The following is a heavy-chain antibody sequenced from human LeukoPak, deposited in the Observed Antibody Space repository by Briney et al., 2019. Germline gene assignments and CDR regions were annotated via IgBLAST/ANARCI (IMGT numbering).Heavy chain of an antibody. CDR2: INSDGSST. J-gene: IGHJ6*03. V-gene: IGHV3-74*01. CDR1: GYTFSTYW. D-gene: IGHD6-13*01. CDR3: ARVRYSSSSNYMDV. Sequence: PGGSLRLSCAASGYTFSTYWMHWVRQAPGKGLVWVSRINSDGSSTSYADSMKGRFTISRDNAKNTLYLQMNSLRADDTAVYYCARVRYSSSSNYMDVWGKGTTVTVSS.